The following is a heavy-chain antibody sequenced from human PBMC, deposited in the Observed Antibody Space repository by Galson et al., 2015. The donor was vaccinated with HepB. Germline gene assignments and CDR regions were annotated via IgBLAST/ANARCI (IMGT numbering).Heavy chain of an antibody. CDR2: VSPKSGQT. D-gene: IGHD4-17*01. Sequence: SVKVSCKASGYTFTSYDINWVRQATGQGLEWMGWVSPKSGQTGSAQKFQGRLTMTTNTPTSTAYMDLSSLTNDDTAVYYCARTNGDYDYWGQGTVVTVSS. J-gene: IGHJ4*02. CDR3: ARTNGDYDY. V-gene: IGHV1-8*01. CDR1: GYTFTSYD.